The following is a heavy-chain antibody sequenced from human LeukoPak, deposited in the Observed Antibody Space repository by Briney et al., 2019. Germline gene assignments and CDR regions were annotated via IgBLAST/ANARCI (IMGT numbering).Heavy chain of an antibody. D-gene: IGHD3-10*01. CDR2: IYYSGST. CDR1: GGSISSSSYY. Sequence: PSETLSLTCTVPGGSISSSSYYWGWIRQPPGKGLEWIGSIYYSGSTYYSPSLKSRVTISVDTSKNQFSLKLSSVTAADTAVYYCARSRYYGSGRHPDYWGQGTLVTVSS. J-gene: IGHJ4*02. CDR3: ARSRYYGSGRHPDY. V-gene: IGHV4-39*01.